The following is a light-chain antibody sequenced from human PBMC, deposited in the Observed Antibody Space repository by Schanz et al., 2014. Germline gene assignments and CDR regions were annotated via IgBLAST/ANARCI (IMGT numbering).Light chain of an antibody. CDR2: EVT. V-gene: IGLV2-8*01. J-gene: IGLJ3*02. CDR1: SSDVGDYNF. Sequence: QSVLTQPPSASGSPGQSVTISCTGTSSDVGDYNFVSWYQQHPGKAPKLIIYEVTRRPSGVPDRFTGSKSGNTASLTVSGLQAEDEGDYYCSAYTSSNTWVFGGGTKLTVL. CDR3: SAYTSSNTWV.